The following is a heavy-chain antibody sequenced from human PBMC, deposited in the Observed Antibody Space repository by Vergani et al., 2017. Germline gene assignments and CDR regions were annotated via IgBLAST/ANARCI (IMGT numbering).Heavy chain of an antibody. Sequence: QVQLQESGPGLEKPSETLSLTCTVSGGSISSYYWSWIRQPPGKGLEWIGYIYYSGSTNYNPSLKSRVTISVDTSKNQFSLKLSSVTAADTAVYYCARRGSYSGRGFDPWGQGTLVTVSS. J-gene: IGHJ5*02. CDR2: IYYSGST. CDR3: ARRGSYSGRGFDP. D-gene: IGHD1-26*01. CDR1: GGSISSYY. V-gene: IGHV4-59*01.